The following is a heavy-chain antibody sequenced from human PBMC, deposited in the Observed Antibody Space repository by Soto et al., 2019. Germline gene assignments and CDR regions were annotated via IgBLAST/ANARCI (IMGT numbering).Heavy chain of an antibody. Sequence: QVQLVESGGGVVQPGRSLRLSCAASGFTFSSYGMYWVRQAPGKGLEWVAVISYDGSNKYYADSVKGRFTISRENSKNTLYLQMNSLRAEDTAVYYWAKALIAAAGTGSYFDYWGQGTLVTVSS. CDR3: AKALIAAAGTGSYFDY. CDR1: GFTFSSYG. J-gene: IGHJ4*02. D-gene: IGHD6-13*01. V-gene: IGHV3-30*18. CDR2: ISYDGSNK.